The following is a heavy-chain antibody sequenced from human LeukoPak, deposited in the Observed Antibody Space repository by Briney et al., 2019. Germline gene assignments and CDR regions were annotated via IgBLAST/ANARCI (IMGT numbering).Heavy chain of an antibody. CDR3: ARAGITMVRGVIIIRWFDP. CDR1: GGSFSGYY. Sequence: SETLSLTCAVYGGSFSGYYWSWIRQPPGKGLEWIGYIYHSGSTYYNPSLKSRVTISVDRSKNQFSLKLSSVTAADTAVYYCARAGITMVRGVIIIRWFDPWGQGTLVTVSS. V-gene: IGHV4-34*01. J-gene: IGHJ5*02. CDR2: IYHSGST. D-gene: IGHD3-10*01.